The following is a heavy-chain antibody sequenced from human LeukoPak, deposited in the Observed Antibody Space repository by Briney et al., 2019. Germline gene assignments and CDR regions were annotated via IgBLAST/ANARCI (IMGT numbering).Heavy chain of an antibody. V-gene: IGHV3-30-3*01. J-gene: IGHJ4*02. CDR1: GFTFISHA. CDR3: AGARDTSWHNFDN. Sequence: GSLRLSCAASGFTFISHAMHWVRQAPGKGLEWVAVISYDGNTKYYADSVRGRFTISRDNSKNTLYLQVNSLRTEDTAVYYCAGARDTSWHNFDNWGQGTLVIVSS. CDR2: ISYDGNTK. D-gene: IGHD2-2*01.